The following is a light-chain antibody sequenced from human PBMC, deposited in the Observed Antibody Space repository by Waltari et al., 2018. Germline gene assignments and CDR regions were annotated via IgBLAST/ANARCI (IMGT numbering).Light chain of an antibody. Sequence: DLQMTQSPSSMSAAVGDRVSITCQASQDISIYLSWYQQKPGKPPKVLIYDASNLETGVPSRCTGSRSGTDFTFTISILQPEDIATYYWQQYKDPPRTFGQGTKVEIK. J-gene: IGKJ1*01. CDR3: QQYKDPPRT. V-gene: IGKV1-33*01. CDR2: DAS. CDR1: QDISIY.